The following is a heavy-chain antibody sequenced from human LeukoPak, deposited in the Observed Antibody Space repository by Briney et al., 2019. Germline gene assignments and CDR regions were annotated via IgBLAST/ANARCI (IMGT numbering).Heavy chain of an antibody. CDR1: GFTFDDYG. D-gene: IGHD3-22*01. J-gene: IGHJ4*02. V-gene: IGHV3-20*04. CDR2: INWNGGST. CDR3: ARASYYYDSSGYYYYFDY. Sequence: GGSLRLSCAASGFTFDDYGMSWVRQAPGKGLEWVSGINWNGGSTGYADSVKGRFTISRDNAKNSLYLQMNSLRAEDTAVYYCARASYYYDSSGYYYYFDYWGQGTLVTVSS.